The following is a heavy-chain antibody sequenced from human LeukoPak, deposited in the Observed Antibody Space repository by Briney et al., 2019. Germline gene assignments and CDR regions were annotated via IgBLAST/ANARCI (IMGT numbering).Heavy chain of an antibody. D-gene: IGHD4-17*01. Sequence: PSETLSLTCTVSGGSISSYYWSWIRRPPGKGLEWIGYIYYSGSTNYNPSLKSRVTISVDTSKNQFSLKLSSVTAADTAVYYCARLRNGDYSYYYYYYYMDVWGKGTTVTVSS. CDR2: IYYSGST. CDR1: GGSISSYY. V-gene: IGHV4-59*08. J-gene: IGHJ6*03. CDR3: ARLRNGDYSYYYYYYYMDV.